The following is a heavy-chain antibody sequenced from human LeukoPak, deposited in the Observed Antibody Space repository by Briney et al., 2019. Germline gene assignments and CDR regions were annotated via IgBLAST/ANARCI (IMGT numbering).Heavy chain of an antibody. D-gene: IGHD5-18*01. V-gene: IGHV4-34*01. J-gene: IGHJ6*02. CDR3: ARFKRAGYSYGPYRYYGMDV. CDR1: GGSFSGYY. Sequence: SETLSLTCAVYGGSFSGYYWRWIRQPPGKGLEWIGEINHSGSAHYNPPLKSRVTISVDTSKNQFSLKLSSVTAADTAVYYCARFKRAGYSYGPYRYYGMDVWGQGTTVTVSS. CDR2: INHSGSA.